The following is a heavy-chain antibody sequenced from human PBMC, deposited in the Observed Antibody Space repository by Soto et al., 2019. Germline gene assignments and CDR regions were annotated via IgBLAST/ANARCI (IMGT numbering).Heavy chain of an antibody. V-gene: IGHV1-69*06. CDR2: IIPFLGKT. CDR3: ARETAHRGASGRPLLPENFDS. D-gene: IGHD3-10*01. J-gene: IGHJ4*02. CDR1: GSIFITYG. Sequence: QVQLVQSGAERKMPGSSVKVSCKTSGSIFITYGFSWVRQAPGQGLEWMGGIIPFLGKTNHAQKFTGRVTITADKATSTVYMELTHLTFEDTAVYFCARETAHRGASGRPLLPENFDSWGQGTLVTVSS.